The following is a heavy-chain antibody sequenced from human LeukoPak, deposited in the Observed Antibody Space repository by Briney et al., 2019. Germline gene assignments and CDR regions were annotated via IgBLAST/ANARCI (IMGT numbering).Heavy chain of an antibody. CDR3: AKRYCSGGTCYPLDY. CDR1: GFTLSSYG. J-gene: IGHJ4*02. V-gene: IGHV3-23*01. Sequence: GGSLRLSCAASGFTLSSYGMHWVRQAPGKGLEWVSAISGSGGSTYYADSVKGRFTISRDNSKNTLFMQMNSLRAEDTAVYYCAKRYCSGGTCYPLDYWGQGTLVTVSS. D-gene: IGHD2-15*01. CDR2: ISGSGGST.